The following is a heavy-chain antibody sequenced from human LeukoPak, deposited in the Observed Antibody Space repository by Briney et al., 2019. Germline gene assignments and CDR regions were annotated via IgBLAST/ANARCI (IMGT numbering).Heavy chain of an antibody. CDR3: ARLPSSSGWRGYFDY. Sequence: SGTLSLTCAVSGGSISSSNWWSWARQPPGKGLEWIGEIYHSGSTNYNASLKSRVTISLDRSKNQFSLKLTSVTAADTAVYYCARLPSSSGWRGYFDYWGQGTLVTVSS. CDR2: IYHSGST. J-gene: IGHJ4*02. CDR1: GGSISSSNW. V-gene: IGHV4-4*02. D-gene: IGHD6-25*01.